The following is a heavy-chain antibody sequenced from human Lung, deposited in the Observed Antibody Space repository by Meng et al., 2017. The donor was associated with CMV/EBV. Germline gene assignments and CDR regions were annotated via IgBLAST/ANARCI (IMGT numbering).Heavy chain of an antibody. CDR3: ARSARWGFCTTTSCQDYFDY. CDR1: GFTFSSYA. J-gene: IGHJ4*02. D-gene: IGHD2-2*01. CDR2: IRGSGDGT. V-gene: IGHV3-23*01. Sequence: GESXKISCAASGFTFSSYALNWVRQAPGRGLEWVSAIRGSGDGTNYADSVKGRFTISRDNSKNTVYLQMNSLRAEDTALYYCARSARWGFCTTTSCQDYFDYWXQGTXVTVSS.